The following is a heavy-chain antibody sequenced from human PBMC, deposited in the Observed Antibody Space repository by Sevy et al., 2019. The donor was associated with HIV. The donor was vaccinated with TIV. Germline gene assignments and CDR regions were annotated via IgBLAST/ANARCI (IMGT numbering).Heavy chain of an antibody. Sequence: SETLSLTCAVSGGSISSGGYSWNWIRQPPGKGLEWMGYIYHTGNTYYNPSLKSRVTISVDRSNNQFSLKLNSVTAADTAVYYCARAAARMTTVTHFDYWGQGTLVTVSS. CDR1: GGSISSGGYS. D-gene: IGHD4-17*01. CDR2: IYHTGNT. J-gene: IGHJ4*02. CDR3: ARAAARMTTVTHFDY. V-gene: IGHV4-30-2*01.